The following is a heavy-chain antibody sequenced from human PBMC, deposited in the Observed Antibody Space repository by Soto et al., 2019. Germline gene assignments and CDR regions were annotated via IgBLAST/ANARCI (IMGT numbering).Heavy chain of an antibody. J-gene: IGHJ5*02. CDR2: INPNSGGT. V-gene: IGHV1-2*04. D-gene: IGHD5-12*01. Sequence: ALLLLPCNASAFSFTGYYMHWVRQAPGQGLEWMGWINPNSGGTNYAQKFQGWVTMTRDTSISTAYMELSRLRSDDTAVYYCARGLATTARYNWFDPWGQGTLVTVSS. CDR3: ARGLATTARYNWFDP. CDR1: AFSFTGYY.